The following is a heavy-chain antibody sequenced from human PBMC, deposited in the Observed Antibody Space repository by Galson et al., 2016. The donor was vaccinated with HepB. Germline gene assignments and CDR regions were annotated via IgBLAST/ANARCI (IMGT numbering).Heavy chain of an antibody. CDR1: GGSISSGTYY. D-gene: IGHD6-13*01. CDR2: IYSGERT. Sequence: ETLSLTCTVSGGSISSGTYYWGWIRQPPGKGLEWIGTIYSGERTYYNPSLMSRLTISVDTSKNQFSLRLSSVTAADTAVYYCARHGRTAAVEFDYWGQGTLVTVSS. V-gene: IGHV4-39*01. CDR3: ARHGRTAAVEFDY. J-gene: IGHJ4*02.